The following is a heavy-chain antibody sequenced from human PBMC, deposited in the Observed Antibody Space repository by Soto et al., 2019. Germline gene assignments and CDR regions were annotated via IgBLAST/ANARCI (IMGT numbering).Heavy chain of an antibody. Sequence: PGESLKISCKASGYTFTSYAMHWVRQAPGQRLEWMGWINAGNGNTKYSQKFQGRVTITRDTSASTAYMELSSLRSEDTAVYYCAGHHWGYSGYDSYYYYGMDVWGQGTTVTVSS. V-gene: IGHV1-3*01. CDR2: INAGNGNT. CDR1: GYTFTSYA. D-gene: IGHD5-12*01. CDR3: AGHHWGYSGYDSYYYYGMDV. J-gene: IGHJ6*02.